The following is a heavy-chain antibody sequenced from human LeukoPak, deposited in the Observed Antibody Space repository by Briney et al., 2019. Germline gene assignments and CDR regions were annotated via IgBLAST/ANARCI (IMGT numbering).Heavy chain of an antibody. D-gene: IGHD3-3*01. V-gene: IGHV1-8*01. CDR3: AREKSSRVLRFLNYYGMDV. J-gene: IGHJ6*02. Sequence: ASVKVSRKASGYTFTSYDINWVRQATGQGLEWMGWMNPNSGNTGYAQKFQGRVTMTRNTSISTAYMELSSLRSEDTAVYYCAREKSSRVLRFLNYYGMDVWGQGTTVTVSS. CDR1: GYTFTSYD. CDR2: MNPNSGNT.